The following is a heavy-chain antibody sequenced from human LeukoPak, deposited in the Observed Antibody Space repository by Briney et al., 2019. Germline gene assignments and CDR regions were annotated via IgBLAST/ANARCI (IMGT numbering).Heavy chain of an antibody. J-gene: IGHJ4*02. CDR3: ARGPTRYSPHPYFDY. CDR1: GYTFTAYY. D-gene: IGHD5-18*01. CDR2: INPNSGGT. V-gene: IGHV1-2*02. Sequence: GASVKVSCKDSGYTFTAYYMHWVRQAPGQGLEWMGWINPNSGGTNYAQKFQGRVTMTRDTSINTVYMELSRLTSDDTAVYSCARGPTRYSPHPYFDYWGQGTLVTVSS.